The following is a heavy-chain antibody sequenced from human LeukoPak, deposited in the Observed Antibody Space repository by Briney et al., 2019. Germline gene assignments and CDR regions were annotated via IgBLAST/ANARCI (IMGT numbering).Heavy chain of an antibody. CDR3: ARIGLQYYFDY. V-gene: IGHV3-11*06. CDR2: ITGSSSHT. J-gene: IGHJ4*02. CDR1: GFTFSDYY. Sequence: GGSLRLSCAASGFTFSDYYMSWIRQAPGKGLEWLSYITGSSSHTNYADSVKGRFTISRDNAKNSLYLQMNSLRAEDTAVYYCARIGLQYYFDYWGQGSLVTVSS.